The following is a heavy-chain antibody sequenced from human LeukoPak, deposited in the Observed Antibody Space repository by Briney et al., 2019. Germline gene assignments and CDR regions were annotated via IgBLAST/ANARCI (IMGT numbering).Heavy chain of an antibody. D-gene: IGHD3-22*01. J-gene: IGHJ4*02. CDR1: GFTFSSYG. Sequence: GGSLRLSCAASGFTFSSYGMHWVRQAPGKGLEWVAVISYDGSNKYYADSVKGRFTISRDNSKNTLYLQMNSLRAEDTAVYYCAKEAGYDSSDGFDYWGQGTLVTVSS. CDR2: ISYDGSNK. V-gene: IGHV3-30*18. CDR3: AKEAGYDSSDGFDY.